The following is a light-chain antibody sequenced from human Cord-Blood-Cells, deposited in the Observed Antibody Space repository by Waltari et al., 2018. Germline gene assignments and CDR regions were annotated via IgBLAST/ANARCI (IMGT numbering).Light chain of an antibody. CDR2: AAS. CDR3: QQSYSTPPIT. Sequence: DIQMTQSPYSLSASVGDRVTITCRASQSISNYLNWYQQKPGKAPKLLIYAASSLQSGVPSRFSGSGSGTDFTLTISSLQPEDFATYYCQQSYSTPPITVGGGTKVEIK. CDR1: QSISNY. V-gene: IGKV1-39*01. J-gene: IGKJ4*01.